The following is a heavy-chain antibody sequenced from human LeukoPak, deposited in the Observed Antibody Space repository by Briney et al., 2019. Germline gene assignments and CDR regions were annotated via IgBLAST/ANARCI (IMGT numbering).Heavy chain of an antibody. V-gene: IGHV4-59*08. CDR2: VHYSGAT. Sequence: SETLSLTCTVSGGSITSYYWSWIRQPPGKGLEWIGYVHYSGATNYNSTLKGRVAITVDTSKNQVYLNLKSVTSADTAVYYCARVKSYDSSGYWRGELALKEYYYYYYMDVWGKGTTVTVSS. J-gene: IGHJ6*03. D-gene: IGHD3-22*01. CDR1: GGSITSYY. CDR3: ARVKSYDSSGYWRGELALKEYYYYYYMDV.